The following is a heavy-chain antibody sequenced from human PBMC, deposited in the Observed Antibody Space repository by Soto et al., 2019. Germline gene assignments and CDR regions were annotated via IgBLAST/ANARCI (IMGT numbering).Heavy chain of an antibody. CDR2: ISGWGGST. Sequence: EVQLLESGGGLVQPGGSLRLSCAASGFTFSTYAMSWVRQAAGKRLEWVSGISGWGGSTYYADSVKGRFTISRDNSKHTLYLQMNSLESEDTAVYYCAKATVTPRTLFDSWGQGTLVTVSS. D-gene: IGHD4-17*01. CDR3: AKATVTPRTLFDS. J-gene: IGHJ4*02. CDR1: GFTFSTYA. V-gene: IGHV3-23*01.